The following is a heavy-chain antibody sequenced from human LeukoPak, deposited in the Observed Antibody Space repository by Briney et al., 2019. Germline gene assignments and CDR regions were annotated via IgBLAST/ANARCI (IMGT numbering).Heavy chain of an antibody. V-gene: IGHV4-59*01. CDR1: GGSFSGYY. CDR3: ARDKGTGYFDF. CDR2: IYYSGTT. D-gene: IGHD1-1*01. Sequence: SETLSLTCAVYGGSFSGYYWSWIRQPPGKGLEWIGYIYYSGTTNYNPSLKSRVIVSVDTSKNRFSLKLSSVTAADTAVYYCARDKGTGYFDFWGQGTLVSVSP. J-gene: IGHJ4*02.